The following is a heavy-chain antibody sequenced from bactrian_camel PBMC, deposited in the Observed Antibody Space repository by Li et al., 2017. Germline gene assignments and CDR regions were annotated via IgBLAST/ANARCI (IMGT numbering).Heavy chain of an antibody. V-gene: IGHV3S59*01. CDR1: RYTGNGYC. CDR2: IDSGALT. J-gene: IGHJ6*01. CDR3: AARFGTLQCPSSIGSGF. Sequence: DVQLVESGGGSVQAGGSLRLSCAASRYTGNGYCMGWFRQSPGKTRWEREAVATIDSGALTQYADSVKGRFTISRDNSKNTLSLQMTGLLPEDTAMYYCAARFGTLQCPSSIGSGFWGQGTQVTVS.